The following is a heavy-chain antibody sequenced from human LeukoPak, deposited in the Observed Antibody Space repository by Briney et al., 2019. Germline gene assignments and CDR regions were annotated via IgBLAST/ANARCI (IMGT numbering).Heavy chain of an antibody. V-gene: IGHV4-59*11. J-gene: IGHJ4*02. D-gene: IGHD2-15*01. CDR1: GVSIRSHY. CDR2: ISYSGST. CDR3: ARDGEGDEGWDY. Sequence: SETLSLTCTVSGVSIRSHYWTWIRQPPGKGLEWVGDISYSGSTNYNPALKSRVTISVDTSKNQFSLRLTSVTAADTAVYYCARDGEGDEGWDYWGQGTLVTVSS.